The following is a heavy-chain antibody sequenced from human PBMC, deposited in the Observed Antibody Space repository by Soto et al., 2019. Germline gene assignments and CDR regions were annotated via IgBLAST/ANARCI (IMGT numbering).Heavy chain of an antibody. J-gene: IGHJ4*02. D-gene: IGHD2-15*01. CDR1: GYTFTSYD. CDR3: ARGVFGGGTG. Sequence: QVQLVQSGAEVKKPGASVKVSCKASGYTFTSYDINWVRQATGQGLEWMGWMHTDSGNTGYAQKFHGRVTMTKNTSISAAHMMLSILRYEDTAVYYWARGVFGGGTGWGQGTLVTVSS. CDR2: MHTDSGNT. V-gene: IGHV1-8*01.